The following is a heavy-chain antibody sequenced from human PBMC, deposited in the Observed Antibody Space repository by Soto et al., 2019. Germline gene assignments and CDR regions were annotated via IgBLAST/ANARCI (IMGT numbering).Heavy chain of an antibody. Sequence: PGESLKISCKGSGYSFTSYWIGWVRQMPGKGLEWMGIIYPGDSDTRYSPSFQGQVTISADKSISTAYLQWSSLKASDTAMYYCATGGTDYSSSSYYYYGMDVWGQGTTVTVSS. CDR2: IYPGDSDT. J-gene: IGHJ6*02. V-gene: IGHV5-51*01. D-gene: IGHD6-6*01. CDR3: ATGGTDYSSSSYYYYGMDV. CDR1: GYSFTSYW.